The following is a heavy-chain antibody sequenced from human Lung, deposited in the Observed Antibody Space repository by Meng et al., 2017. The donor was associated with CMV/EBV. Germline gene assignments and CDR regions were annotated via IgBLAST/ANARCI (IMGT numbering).Heavy chain of an antibody. Sequence: SXAASGFTVSSNYMSWVRQAPGKGLEWISVLHSDGFTKYADSVKGRFTISRDNPKNTLYLEMNSLRAEDTAVYYCARHNTYYYDAFLGTFDIWGQGTXVTVSS. D-gene: IGHD3-22*01. CDR3: ARHNTYYYDAFLGTFDI. CDR1: GFTVSSNY. J-gene: IGHJ3*02. V-gene: IGHV3-66*04. CDR2: LHSDGFT.